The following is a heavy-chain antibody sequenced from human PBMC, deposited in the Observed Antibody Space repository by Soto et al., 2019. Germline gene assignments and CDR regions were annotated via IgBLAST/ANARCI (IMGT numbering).Heavy chain of an antibody. D-gene: IGHD6-25*01. CDR2: IKEDGSDK. J-gene: IGHJ4*02. CDR3: ARFTRGSSGDY. CDR1: GFTFNTYW. Sequence: EVQLVESGGDLVQPGGSLRLSCVASGFTFNTYWMSWVRQAPGKGLEWVANIKEDGSDKYYVDSVKGRFTISRDNAKNILYLQMNSLGAGDTAMYYCARFTRGSSGDYWGQGTLVTVSS. V-gene: IGHV3-7*01.